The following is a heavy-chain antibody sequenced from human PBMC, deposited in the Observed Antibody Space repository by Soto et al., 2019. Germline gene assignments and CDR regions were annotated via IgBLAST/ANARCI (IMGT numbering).Heavy chain of an antibody. CDR1: GYSFTSYW. D-gene: IGHD3-22*01. V-gene: IGHV5-51*01. J-gene: IGHJ3*02. Sequence: PGESLKISCKGSGYSFTSYWIGWVRQMPGKGLEWMGIIYPGDSDTRYSPSFQGQVTISADKSISTAYLQWSSLKASDTAMYYCARRLMIVLQDDAFDIWGQGTMVTVSS. CDR3: ARRLMIVLQDDAFDI. CDR2: IYPGDSDT.